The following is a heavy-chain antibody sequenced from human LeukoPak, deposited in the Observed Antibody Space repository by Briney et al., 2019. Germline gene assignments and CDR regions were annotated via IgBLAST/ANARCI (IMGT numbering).Heavy chain of an antibody. D-gene: IGHD3-10*01. CDR3: ARTGLYGEDY. V-gene: IGHV3-30-3*01. Sequence: GGSLRLSCVASGFTFSSYAMHWVRQAPGKGLEWVAVISYDGSNKYYADSVKGRFTISRDNSKNTLYLQMSSLRAEDTAVYYCARTGLYGEDYWGQGTLVTVSS. J-gene: IGHJ4*02. CDR1: GFTFSSYA. CDR2: ISYDGSNK.